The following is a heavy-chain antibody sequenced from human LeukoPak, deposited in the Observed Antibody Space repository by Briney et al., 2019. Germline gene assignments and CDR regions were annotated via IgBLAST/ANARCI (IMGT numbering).Heavy chain of an antibody. CDR1: GFTVSSNY. Sequence: GGSLRLSCAASGFTVSSNYMSWVRQAPGKGLEWVSVIYSGGSTYYADSVKGRFTIPRDNSKNTLYLQMNSLRAEDTAVYYCARAFAVYYFDYWGQGTLVTVSS. V-gene: IGHV3-53*01. J-gene: IGHJ4*02. CDR2: IYSGGST. D-gene: IGHD3-3*01. CDR3: ARAFAVYYFDY.